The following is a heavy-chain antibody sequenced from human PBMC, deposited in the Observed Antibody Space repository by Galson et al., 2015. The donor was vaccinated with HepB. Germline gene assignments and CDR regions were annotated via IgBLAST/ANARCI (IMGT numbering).Heavy chain of an antibody. D-gene: IGHD3-22*01. V-gene: IGHV3-23*01. J-gene: IGHJ4*02. CDR1: GFTFSTYA. Sequence: SLRLSCAASGFTFSTYAMGWVRQAPGKGLEWVSGIVGSGAGTYYADSVKGRFTISRDNSKNTLWLQLRSLRAEDTAVYYCAKRGLDDGSGYYGEWGQGTLVTVSS. CDR3: AKRGLDDGSGYYGE. CDR2: IVGSGAGT.